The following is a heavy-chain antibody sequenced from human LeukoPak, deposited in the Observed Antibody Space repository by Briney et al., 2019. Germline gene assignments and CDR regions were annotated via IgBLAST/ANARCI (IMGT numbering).Heavy chain of an antibody. Sequence: PSETLSLTCAVYGGSFSGYYWSWIRQPPGKGLEWIGEINHSGSTNYNPSLKSRVTISVDTSKNQFSLKLSSVTAADTALYYCARSKGYSYGGHDAFDIWGQGTMVTVSS. CDR1: GGSFSGYY. V-gene: IGHV4-34*01. CDR2: INHSGST. CDR3: ARSKGYSYGGHDAFDI. D-gene: IGHD5-18*01. J-gene: IGHJ3*02.